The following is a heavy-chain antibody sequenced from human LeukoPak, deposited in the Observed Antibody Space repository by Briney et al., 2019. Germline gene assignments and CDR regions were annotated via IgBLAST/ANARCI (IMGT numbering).Heavy chain of an antibody. CDR3: ARDVIRAMDAFDI. D-gene: IGHD2-2*01. J-gene: IGHJ3*02. CDR1: GGSFSGYY. Sequence: PSETLSLTCAVYGGSFSGYYWSWIRQPPGKGLEWIGEINHSGSTNYNPSLKSRVTILVDTSKNQFSLKLSSVAAADTAVYYCARDVIRAMDAFDIWGQGTMVTVSS. CDR2: INHSGST. V-gene: IGHV4-34*01.